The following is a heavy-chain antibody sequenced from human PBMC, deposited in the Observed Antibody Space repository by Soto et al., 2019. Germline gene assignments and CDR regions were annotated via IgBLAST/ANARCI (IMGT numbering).Heavy chain of an antibody. CDR1: GGSISSSSYY. D-gene: IGHD3-10*01. V-gene: IGHV4-39*01. CDR3: AKGGSGSYSNAFDI. CDR2: IYYSVST. Sequence: SETLSLTCTVSGGSISSSSYYWGWIRQHPGKGLEWIARIYYSVSTYYNPSLKSRVTISVDTSKNQFSLKLSSVTAADTAVYYCAKGGSGSYSNAFDIWGQGTMVTVSS. J-gene: IGHJ3*02.